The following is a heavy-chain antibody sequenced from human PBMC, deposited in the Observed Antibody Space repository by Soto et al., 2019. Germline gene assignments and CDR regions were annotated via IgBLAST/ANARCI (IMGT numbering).Heavy chain of an antibody. D-gene: IGHD2-15*01. Sequence: ASVKVSCKAAGYTFTSYGISWVRQAPGQGLEWMGWISAYNGNTNYAQKFQGRVTMTTDTSTSTAYMELSSLRSEDTAVYYCARAVVAGGYYYKDVWGKGTTVTVSS. CDR3: ARAVVAGGYYYKDV. V-gene: IGHV1-18*01. CDR1: GYTFTSYG. CDR2: ISAYNGNT. J-gene: IGHJ6*03.